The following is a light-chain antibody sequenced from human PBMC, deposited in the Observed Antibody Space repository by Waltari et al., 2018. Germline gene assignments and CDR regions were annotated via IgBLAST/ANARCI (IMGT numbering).Light chain of an antibody. V-gene: IGKV1-33*01. CDR1: QDISDR. CDR2: DAS. J-gene: IGKJ1*01. Sequence: DIQMNQSPSSLSASVGDRVNITCQASQDISDRLNWDQQKPGRAPNLLIYDASDLETGVPSRFSGSGSGTDFTFTISSLQPEDVATYYCQQCDDLPWTFGQGTKVEIK. CDR3: QQCDDLPWT.